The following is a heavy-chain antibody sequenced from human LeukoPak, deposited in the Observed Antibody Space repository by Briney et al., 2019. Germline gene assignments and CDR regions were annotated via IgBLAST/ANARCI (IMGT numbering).Heavy chain of an antibody. CDR3: ARGRRSGWGLSYYYGMDV. J-gene: IGHJ6*02. D-gene: IGHD6-19*01. CDR2: INHSGST. Sequence: PSETLSLTCAVYGGSFSGYYWSWIRQPRGKGLEWIGEINHSGSTNYNPSLKSRVTISVDTSKNQFSLKLSSVTAADTAVYYCARGRRSGWGLSYYYGMDVWGQGTTVTVSS. V-gene: IGHV4-34*01. CDR1: GGSFSGYY.